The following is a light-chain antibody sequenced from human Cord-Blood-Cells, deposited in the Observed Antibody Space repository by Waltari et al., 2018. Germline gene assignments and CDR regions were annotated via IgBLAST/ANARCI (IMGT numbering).Light chain of an antibody. Sequence: QSALTQPASVSGSPGQSITISCTGTSSDVGGYHYVSWYQQHPGKAPKLMIYDVSNRPSGVSNRFSGSKSGNTASLTISGLQAEDEADYYCSLYTSSSTVFGTGTKVTVL. V-gene: IGLV2-14*01. CDR1: SSDVGGYHY. CDR3: SLYTSSSTV. J-gene: IGLJ1*01. CDR2: DVS.